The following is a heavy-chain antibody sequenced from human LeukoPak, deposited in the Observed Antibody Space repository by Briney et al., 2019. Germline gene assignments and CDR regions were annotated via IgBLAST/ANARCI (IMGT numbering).Heavy chain of an antibody. CDR3: ARLYSSDYFLY. J-gene: IGHJ4*02. V-gene: IGHV4-39*01. CDR1: GGSISSSSYY. D-gene: IGHD3-22*01. CDR2: IYYSGST. Sequence: SENLSLTCTVSGGSISSSSYYWGWIRQPPGKGLEWIGSIYYSGSTYYNPSLKSRVTISVDTSKNQFSLKLSSVTAADTAVYYCARLYSSDYFLYWGQGTLVTVSS.